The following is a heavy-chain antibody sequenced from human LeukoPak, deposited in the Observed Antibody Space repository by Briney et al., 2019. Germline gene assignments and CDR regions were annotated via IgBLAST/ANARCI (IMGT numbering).Heavy chain of an antibody. D-gene: IGHD3-22*01. CDR2: IYPGDFDT. J-gene: IGHJ6*03. Sequence: GESLKISCKGSGYSFTSYWIGWVRQMPGKGLEWMGIIYPGDFDTRYSPSFQGQVTISADKSISTAYLQWSSLKASDTAMYYCARHTYYYDSSGPGVGYYYYMDVWGKGTTVTISS. V-gene: IGHV5-51*01. CDR3: ARHTYYYDSSGPGVGYYYYMDV. CDR1: GYSFTSYW.